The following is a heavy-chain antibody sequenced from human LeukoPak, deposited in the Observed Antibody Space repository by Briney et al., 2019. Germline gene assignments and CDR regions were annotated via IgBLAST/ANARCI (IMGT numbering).Heavy chain of an antibody. V-gene: IGHV1-2*02. CDR3: ARALFSGYDYRFGY. CDR1: GYTFTSYG. Sequence: ASVKVSCKASGYTFTSYGISWVRQAPGQGLEWMGWINPNSGGTNYAQKFQGRVTMTRDTSISTAYMELSRLRSDDTAVYYCARALFSGYDYRFGYWGQGTLVTVSS. CDR2: INPNSGGT. J-gene: IGHJ4*02. D-gene: IGHD5-12*01.